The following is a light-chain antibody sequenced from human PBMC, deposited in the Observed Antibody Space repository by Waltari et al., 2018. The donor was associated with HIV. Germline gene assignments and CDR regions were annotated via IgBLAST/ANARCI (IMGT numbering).Light chain of an antibody. V-gene: IGKV3-20*01. Sequence: VLTQSPGTLSLSPGERATLSCRASQSVSSSYLAWYQQKLGQAPRLLIFGASSRATGIPDRFSGSGSGTDFTLTISRLEPEDFAVYLCQHYGTSPPSYTFCQGTKLQIK. CDR1: QSVSSSY. J-gene: IGKJ2*01. CDR3: QHYGTSPPSYT. CDR2: GAS.